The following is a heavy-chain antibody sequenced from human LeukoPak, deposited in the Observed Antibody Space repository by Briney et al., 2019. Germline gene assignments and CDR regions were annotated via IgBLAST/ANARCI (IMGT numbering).Heavy chain of an antibody. CDR1: RGTSSSYG. D-gene: IGHD3-22*01. CDR3: ARGSREYYYDSSAKGGAFDI. Sequence: SVKVSCKASRGTSSSYGVSWVRQAPGQGLEWMGRIIPIFGTANYAQKFQGRVTITTDESTSTAYLELSSLRSEDTAVYYCARGSREYYYDSSAKGGAFDIWGQGTMVTVSS. CDR2: IIPIFGTA. J-gene: IGHJ3*02. V-gene: IGHV1-69*05.